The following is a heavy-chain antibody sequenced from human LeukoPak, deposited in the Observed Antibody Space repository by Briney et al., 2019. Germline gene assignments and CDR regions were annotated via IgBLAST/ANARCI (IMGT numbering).Heavy chain of an antibody. Sequence: SETLSLTCIVSGGSISSYYWSWIRQPPGKGLEWIGYIYYSGSTNYNPSLKSRVTISVDTSKNQFSLKLSSVTAADTAVYYCARDPGYSSSWYYHPTYYYYGMDVWGQGTTVTVSS. D-gene: IGHD6-13*01. J-gene: IGHJ6*02. CDR2: IYYSGST. CDR1: GGSISSYY. CDR3: ARDPGYSSSWYYHPTYYYYGMDV. V-gene: IGHV4-59*01.